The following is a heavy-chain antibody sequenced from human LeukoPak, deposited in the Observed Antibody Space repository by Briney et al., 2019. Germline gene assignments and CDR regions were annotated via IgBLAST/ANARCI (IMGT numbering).Heavy chain of an antibody. CDR3: TRPEEMATIFRDY. D-gene: IGHD5-24*01. CDR2: IRSKANSYAT. CDR1: GFTFSGSA. J-gene: IGHJ4*02. Sequence: GGSLRLSCAASGFTFSGSAMHWVRQASGKGLEWVGRIRSKANSYATAYAASVKGRFTISRDDSKNTAYLQMNSLKTEDTAVYYCTRPEEMATIFRDYWGQGTLVTVSS. V-gene: IGHV3-73*01.